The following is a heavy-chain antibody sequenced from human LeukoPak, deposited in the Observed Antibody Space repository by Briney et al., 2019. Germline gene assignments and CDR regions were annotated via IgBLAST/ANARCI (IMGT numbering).Heavy chain of an antibody. V-gene: IGHV3-48*03. D-gene: IGHD6-6*01. J-gene: IGHJ4*02. CDR2: ISSSGSTI. CDR1: GFTFSSYE. CDR3: ARDSSSSLLGY. Sequence: GGSLRLSCAASGFTFSSYEMNWVREAPGKGLEWVSYISSSGSTIYYADSVKGRFTISRDNAKNSLYLQMNSLRAEDTAVYYCARDSSSSLLGYWGQGTLVTVSS.